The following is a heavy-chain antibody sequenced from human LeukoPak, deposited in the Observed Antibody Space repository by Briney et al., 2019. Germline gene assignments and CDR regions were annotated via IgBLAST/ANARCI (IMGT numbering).Heavy chain of an antibody. Sequence: GGSLRLSCAASGFTFSNYAMSWVRQAPGKGLEWVSVISGSGGSTYYTDSVKGRFTISRDNPKNTLYLQMNSLRAEDTAVYYCARDTAIFWFDPWGQGTLVTVSS. J-gene: IGHJ5*02. CDR3: ARDTAIFWFDP. CDR1: GFTFSNYA. D-gene: IGHD5-18*01. CDR2: ISGSGGST. V-gene: IGHV3-23*01.